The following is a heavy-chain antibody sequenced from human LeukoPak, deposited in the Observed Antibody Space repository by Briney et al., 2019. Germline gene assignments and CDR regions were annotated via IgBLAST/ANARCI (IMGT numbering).Heavy chain of an antibody. Sequence: GGSLRLSCAASGFTFSDYYMSWIRQAPGKGLEWVSYISSSGGTIYYADSVKGRFTISRDNSKNTLYLQMNSLRAEDTAVYHCAKDGRSYSSGWPPFDYWGQGALVTVSS. V-gene: IGHV3-11*04. CDR2: ISSSGGTI. J-gene: IGHJ4*02. CDR1: GFTFSDYY. CDR3: AKDGRSYSSGWPPFDY. D-gene: IGHD6-19*01.